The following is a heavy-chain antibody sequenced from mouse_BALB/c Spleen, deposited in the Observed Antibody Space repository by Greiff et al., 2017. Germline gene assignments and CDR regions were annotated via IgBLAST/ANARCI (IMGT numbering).Heavy chain of an antibody. CDR1: GFSLTDYG. J-gene: IGHJ4*01. CDR3: ANYYGSRRNYAMDY. Sequence: VKVVESGPGLVAPSQSLSITCTVSGFSLTDYGVSWIRQPPGKGLEWLGVIWGGGSTYYNSALKSRLSISKDNSKSQVFLKMNSLQTDDTAMYYCANYYGSRRNYAMDYWGQGTSVTVSS. V-gene: IGHV2-6-5*01. CDR2: IWGGGST. D-gene: IGHD1-1*01.